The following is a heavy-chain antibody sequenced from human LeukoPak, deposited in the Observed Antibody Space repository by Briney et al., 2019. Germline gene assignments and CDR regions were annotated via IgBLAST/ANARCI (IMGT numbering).Heavy chain of an antibody. Sequence: GGSMRLSCAASGVTFSSYAIHWVRQAPGKGLEWVVFISYDGSNKYYADSVKGRFTISRDSAKNSLYLQMNSLRAEDTAVYYCARFRTWGDKAFDYWGQGTLVTVSS. CDR2: ISYDGSNK. V-gene: IGHV3-30-3*01. CDR3: ARFRTWGDKAFDY. D-gene: IGHD2-21*02. CDR1: GVTFSSYA. J-gene: IGHJ4*02.